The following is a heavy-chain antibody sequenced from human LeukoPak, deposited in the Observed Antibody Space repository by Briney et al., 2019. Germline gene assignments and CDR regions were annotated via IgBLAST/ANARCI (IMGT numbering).Heavy chain of an antibody. CDR1: GFSFSTIY. CDR2: INVDGTAE. Sequence: GRSLRLSCAASGFSFSTIYMSWVRQTPGQGLEWVANINVDGTAEYYVDSVKGRFTISRDNAKNSLYLQMNSLRAEDTAIYYCTRVGYIDEGIDYWGQGTLVTVSS. V-gene: IGHV3-7*04. D-gene: IGHD5-24*01. CDR3: TRVGYIDEGIDY. J-gene: IGHJ4*02.